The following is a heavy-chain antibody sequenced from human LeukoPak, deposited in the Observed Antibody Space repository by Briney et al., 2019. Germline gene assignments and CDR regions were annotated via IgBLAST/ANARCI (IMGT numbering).Heavy chain of an antibody. D-gene: IGHD3-22*01. V-gene: IGHV3-23*01. CDR3: AKDPIPYYYDSSGYSGY. Sequence: GESLRLSCAASGFTFSSYAMSWVRQAPGKGLEWVSAISGSGGSTYYADSVKGRFTISRDNSKNTLYLQMNSLRAEDTAVYYCAKDPIPYYYDSSGYSGYWGQGTLVTVSS. J-gene: IGHJ4*02. CDR1: GFTFSSYA. CDR2: ISGSGGST.